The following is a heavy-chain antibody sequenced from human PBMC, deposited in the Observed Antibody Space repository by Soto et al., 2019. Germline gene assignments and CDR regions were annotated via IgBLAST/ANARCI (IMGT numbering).Heavy chain of an antibody. V-gene: IGHV3-11*01. J-gene: IGHJ6*03. Sequence: QVQLVESGGGLVKPGGSLRLSCAASGFTFSDYYMSWIRQAPGKGLEWVSYISSSGSTVYYADSEKGRFTISRDNAKNSLYLQMNSLRAEDTAVYYCARLSITGTTSHYYYMDVWGKGTTVTVSS. D-gene: IGHD1-7*01. CDR3: ARLSITGTTSHYYYMDV. CDR2: ISSSGSTV. CDR1: GFTFSDYY.